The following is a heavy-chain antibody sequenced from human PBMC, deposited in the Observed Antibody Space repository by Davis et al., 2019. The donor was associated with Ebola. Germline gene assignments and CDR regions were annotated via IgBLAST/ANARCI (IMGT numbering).Heavy chain of an antibody. J-gene: IGHJ6*02. V-gene: IGHV6-1*01. CDR1: GDSVSSNSAA. D-gene: IGHD3-3*01. CDR2: TYYRSKWYN. Sequence: SQTLSLTCAISGDSVSSNSAAWNWIRQSPSRGLEWLGRTYYRSKWYNDYAVSVKSRITINPDTSENQFSLQLNSVTPEDTAVYYCARDQDYDFWSGYTSYYYGMDVWGQGTTVTVSS. CDR3: ARDQDYDFWSGYTSYYYGMDV.